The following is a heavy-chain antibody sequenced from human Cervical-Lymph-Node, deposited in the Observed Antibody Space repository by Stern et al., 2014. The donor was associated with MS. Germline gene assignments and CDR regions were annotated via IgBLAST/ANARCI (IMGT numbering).Heavy chain of an antibody. D-gene: IGHD5-12*01. V-gene: IGHV1-69*01. CDR1: GGTFSSFS. CDR2: IIPVLGTT. CDR3: ARDALGRGPFDS. J-gene: IGHJ4*02. Sequence: QLVQSRAEVKKPGSSVKISCKASGGTFSSFSISWVRQAPGQGLVWMGGIIPVLGTTNYAQTFQGKLTLAADESTSTVYMELSSLRFEDTAVYFCARDALGRGPFDSWGQGTLVTVSS.